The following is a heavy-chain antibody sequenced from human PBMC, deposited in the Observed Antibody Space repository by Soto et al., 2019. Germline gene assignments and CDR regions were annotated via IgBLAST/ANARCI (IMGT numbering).Heavy chain of an antibody. D-gene: IGHD2-15*01. Sequence: EVQLLESGGGLVQPGGSLRLSCAASGFTFSSYAMSWVRQAPGKGLEWVSAISGSGGSTYYADSVKGRFTISRDNSKNTLYLQMNSLRAEDTAVYYCAKDDEDIVVVVAASKFDYWGQGTLVTSPQ. CDR3: AKDDEDIVVVVAASKFDY. J-gene: IGHJ4*02. V-gene: IGHV3-23*01. CDR2: ISGSGGST. CDR1: GFTFSSYA.